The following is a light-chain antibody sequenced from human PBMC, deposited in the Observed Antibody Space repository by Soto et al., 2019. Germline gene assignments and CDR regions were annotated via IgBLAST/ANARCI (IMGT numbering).Light chain of an antibody. CDR1: PSVPNY. CDR3: QQRNIWPPVT. V-gene: IGKV3-11*01. Sequence: IVLTQSPATLSLSPGERATLSCRASPSVPNYLAWYQQKPGQAHRLLIYGAFNRATGIPARFSGSGSGAAFSLTISSLEPQDLSVYYCQQRNIWPPVTFGQGTRLEI. CDR2: GAF. J-gene: IGKJ5*01.